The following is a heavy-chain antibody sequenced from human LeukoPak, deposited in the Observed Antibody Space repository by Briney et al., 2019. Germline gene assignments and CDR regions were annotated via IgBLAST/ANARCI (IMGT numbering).Heavy chain of an antibody. CDR3: ARADTAMVGFDY. V-gene: IGHV3-21*01. J-gene: IGHJ4*02. CDR2: ISSSSSYI. CDR1: GFTFSSYS. Sequence: GVSLRLSCAASGFTFSSYSMNWVRQAPGKGLEWVSSISSSSSYIYYADSVKGRFTISRDNAKNSLYLQMNSLRAEDTAVYYCARADTAMVGFDYWGQGTLVTVSS. D-gene: IGHD5-18*01.